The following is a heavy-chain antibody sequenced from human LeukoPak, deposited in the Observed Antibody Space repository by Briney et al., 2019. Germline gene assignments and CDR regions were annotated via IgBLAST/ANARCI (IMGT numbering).Heavy chain of an antibody. D-gene: IGHD3-22*01. Sequence: PGGSLRLSCAASGFTFSSYNMNWVRQAPGKGLEWVSSISSSDSYIYYADSVKGRFTISRDNSKNTLYLQMNSLRAEDTAVYYCAKETEYYYDSSGIDGWGQGTLVTVSS. CDR2: ISSSDSYI. J-gene: IGHJ4*02. V-gene: IGHV3-21*01. CDR1: GFTFSSYN. CDR3: AKETEYYYDSSGIDG.